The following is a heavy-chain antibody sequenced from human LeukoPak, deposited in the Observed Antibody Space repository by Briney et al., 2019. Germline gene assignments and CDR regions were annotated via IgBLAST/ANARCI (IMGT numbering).Heavy chain of an antibody. CDR3: AELGITMIGGV. J-gene: IGHJ6*04. V-gene: IGHV3-74*01. CDR2: INSDGRLT. D-gene: IGHD3-10*02. CDR1: GFGFSGFW. Sequence: PGGSLRLSCAASGFGFSGFWMHWVRQAPGKSPVWLSRINSDGRLTKYVDSVKGRFTISRDNAKNSLYLQMNSLRAEDTAVYYCAELGITMIGGVWGKGTTVTISS.